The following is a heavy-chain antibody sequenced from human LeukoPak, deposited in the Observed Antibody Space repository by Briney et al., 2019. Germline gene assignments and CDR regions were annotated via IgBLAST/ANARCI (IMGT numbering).Heavy chain of an antibody. CDR3: ARDKDELLWFGELPQYFDY. CDR2: IGAYNGNT. CDR1: GYTFTSYG. J-gene: IGHJ4*02. V-gene: IGHV1-18*01. Sequence: ASVKVSCKASGYTFTSYGISWVRQAPGQGLEWMGWIGAYNGNTNYAQKLQGRVTMTTDTSTSTAYMELRSLRSDDTAVYYCARDKDELLWFGELPQYFDYWGQGTLVTVSS. D-gene: IGHD3-10*01.